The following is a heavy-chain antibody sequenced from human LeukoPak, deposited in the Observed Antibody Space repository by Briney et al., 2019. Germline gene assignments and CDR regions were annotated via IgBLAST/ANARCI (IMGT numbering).Heavy chain of an antibody. CDR1: GYTFTGYY. CDR3: ARARIAGIAAAGTGY. Sequence: AASVKVSCKPSGYTFTGYYLHWVRQAPGQGVEWMGWIYPNSSGTNYAQKFQGRFTMTSDTSISTAYMEMSRLRSDDTAVYYCARARIAGIAAAGTGYWGQGTLVTVSS. J-gene: IGHJ4*02. D-gene: IGHD6-13*01. CDR2: IYPNSSGT. V-gene: IGHV1-2*02.